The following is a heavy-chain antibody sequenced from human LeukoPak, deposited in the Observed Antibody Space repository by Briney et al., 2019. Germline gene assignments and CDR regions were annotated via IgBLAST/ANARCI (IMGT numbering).Heavy chain of an antibody. CDR3: ARTPGSSGYYYYYYYMDV. CDR1: GGSISSYY. D-gene: IGHD3-22*01. J-gene: IGHJ6*03. Sequence: SETLSLTCTVSGGSISSYYWSWIRQPAGKGLEWIGRIYTSGSTNYNPSLKSRVTISVDTSKNQFSLKLSSVTAADTAVYYCARTPGSSGYYYYYYYMDVWGKGTTVTVSS. V-gene: IGHV4-4*07. CDR2: IYTSGST.